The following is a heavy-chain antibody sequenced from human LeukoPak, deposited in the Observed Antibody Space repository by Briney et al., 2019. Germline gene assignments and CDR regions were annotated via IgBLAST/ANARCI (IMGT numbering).Heavy chain of an antibody. Sequence: GGSLRLSCAASEFSVGSNYMTWVRQAPGKGLEWVSLIYSGGSTYYADSVKGRFTISRDNSKNTLYLQMNSLRAEDTAVYYCARAGRTSHTRYYYYYMDVWGKGTTVTVSS. CDR1: EFSVGSNY. CDR3: ARAGRTSHTRYYYYYMDV. CDR2: IYSGGST. D-gene: IGHD2-2*01. J-gene: IGHJ6*03. V-gene: IGHV3-66*01.